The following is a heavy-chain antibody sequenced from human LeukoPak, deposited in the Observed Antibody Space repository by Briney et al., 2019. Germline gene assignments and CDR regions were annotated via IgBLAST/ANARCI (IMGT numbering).Heavy chain of an antibody. J-gene: IGHJ4*02. CDR1: EFTFSSHW. CDR2: INSDGSRT. Sequence: AGGSLRLSCAASEFTFSSHWMHWVRQAPGKGLVWVSRINSDGSRTGYADSVKGRFTISRDNAKNTLYLQMNSLRAEDTAVYYCAKHRFESGGYHSTDWGQGTLVTVSS. V-gene: IGHV3-74*01. D-gene: IGHD3-22*01. CDR3: AKHRFESGGYHSTD.